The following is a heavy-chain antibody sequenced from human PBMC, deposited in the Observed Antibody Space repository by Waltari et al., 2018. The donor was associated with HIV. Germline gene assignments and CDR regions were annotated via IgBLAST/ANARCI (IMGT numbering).Heavy chain of an antibody. CDR1: GGAISRSLYY. V-gene: IGHV4-39*01. Sequence: QLQLRESGPGLVKPSGTLSLTGIVPGGAISRSLYYWGWIRQTPGKGLEWIASIHYNGSTHYNPSLKSRVVISVDTSKNQFSLKLTSVTAADTAAYYCSRKGYLGGRYFQYWGQGSLVTVSS. CDR2: IHYNGST. D-gene: IGHD3-16*01. CDR3: SRKGYLGGRYFQY. J-gene: IGHJ1*01.